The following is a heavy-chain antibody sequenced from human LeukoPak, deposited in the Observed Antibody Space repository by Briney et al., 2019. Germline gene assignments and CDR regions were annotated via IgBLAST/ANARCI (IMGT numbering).Heavy chain of an antibody. D-gene: IGHD2-21*02. CDR3: ARAQTYGDSRLLLDY. V-gene: IGHV3-20*04. J-gene: IGHJ4*02. Sequence: GGSLRLSCAASGFTFGNYGMSWVRQAPGKGLEWVSGISWNGGSTGYADSVEGRFTISRDNAKNSQYLQMNSLRVEDTALYYCARAQTYGDSRLLLDYWGQGTLVTVSS. CDR2: ISWNGGST. CDR1: GFTFGNYG.